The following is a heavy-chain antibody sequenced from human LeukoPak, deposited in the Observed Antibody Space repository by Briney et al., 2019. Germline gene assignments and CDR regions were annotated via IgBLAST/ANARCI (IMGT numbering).Heavy chain of an antibody. CDR2: IYYSGNT. V-gene: IGHV4-39*02. D-gene: IGHD2/OR15-2a*01. J-gene: IGHJ5*02. CDR3: AKDYLNWFDP. Sequence: SETLAHTCTVSGGSISSSSYYWGWIRQPPGKGLEWIGNIYYSGNTYHNPSLKSRVTISVDTSKNQFSLKLDSVTAADTAVYYCAKDYLNWFDPWGQGTLVTVSS. CDR1: GGSISSSSYY.